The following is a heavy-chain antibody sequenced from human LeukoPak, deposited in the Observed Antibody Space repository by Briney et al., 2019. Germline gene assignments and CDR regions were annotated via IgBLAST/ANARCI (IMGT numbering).Heavy chain of an antibody. CDR3: ASGLELDY. Sequence: GSLRLSCAASGFPFSSYWMRWVRQAPGKGLEWVANIKQDGSEKNYVDSVKGRFTISRDNAKNSLYLQMNSLRAEDTAVYYCASGLELDYWGQGTLVTVSS. J-gene: IGHJ4*02. CDR1: GFPFSSYW. V-gene: IGHV3-7*03. CDR2: IKQDGSEK.